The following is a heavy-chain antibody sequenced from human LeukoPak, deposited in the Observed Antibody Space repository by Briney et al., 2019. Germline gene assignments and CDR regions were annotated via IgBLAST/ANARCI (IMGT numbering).Heavy chain of an antibody. J-gene: IGHJ3*02. CDR1: GYTFINYY. D-gene: IGHD4-17*01. V-gene: IGHV1-46*01. Sequence: ASVKVSCKASGYTFINYYMHWVRQAPGQGLEWMGIINPSGGSTSYAQKFQGRVTMTRDMSTSTVYMELSSLRSEDTAVYYCASYDDYDYGAFDIWGQGTMVTVSS. CDR3: ASYDDYDYGAFDI. CDR2: INPSGGST.